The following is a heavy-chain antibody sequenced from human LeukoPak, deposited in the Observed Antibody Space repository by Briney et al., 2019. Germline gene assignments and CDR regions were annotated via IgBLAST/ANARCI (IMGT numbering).Heavy chain of an antibody. V-gene: IGHV3-30*03. CDR1: GFTFSSYA. J-gene: IGHJ4*02. CDR2: ISYDGDNE. Sequence: GGSLRLSCAASGFTFSSYAMHWVRQAPGKGLEWEAVISYDGDNEFYADSVKGRFTISRDNSKNTLYVQMNSLTTEDTAIYYCARAPRNYFFDYWGQGTLVTVSS. CDR3: ARAPRNYFFDY.